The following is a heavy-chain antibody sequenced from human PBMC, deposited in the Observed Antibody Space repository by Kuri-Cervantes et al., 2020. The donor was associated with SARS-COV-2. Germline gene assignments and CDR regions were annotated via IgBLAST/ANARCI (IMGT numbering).Heavy chain of an antibody. CDR1: GGSISSSSYY. CDR3: ARHYYGSGSYYAVPVSWSH. D-gene: IGHD3-10*01. Sequence: SETLSLTCTVSGGSISSSSYYWGWIRQPPGKGLEWIGSIYYSGSTYYNPSLKSRVTISVDTSKNQFSLKLSSVTAADTAVYYCARHYYGSGSYYAVPVSWSHWGQGTLVTVSS. J-gene: IGHJ4*02. CDR2: IYYSGST. V-gene: IGHV4-39*01.